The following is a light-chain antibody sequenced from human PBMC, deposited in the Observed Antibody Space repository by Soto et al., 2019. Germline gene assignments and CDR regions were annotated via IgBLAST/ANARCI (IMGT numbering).Light chain of an antibody. J-gene: IGKJ2*01. V-gene: IGKV3-15*01. CDR2: GVS. CDR3: QQSYNWPPT. Sequence: EVVMTQSPATLSVSPGARATLSCRASQTVNSNLAWYRQKPGQAPRLLIYGVSLRATGIPARFSVSGSGTAFTLRNRSLQSEAFAVYDYQQSYNWPPTFGQGTKLDIK. CDR1: QTVNSN.